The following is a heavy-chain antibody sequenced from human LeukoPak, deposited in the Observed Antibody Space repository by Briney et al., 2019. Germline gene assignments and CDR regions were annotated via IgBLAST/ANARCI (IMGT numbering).Heavy chain of an antibody. V-gene: IGHV4-4*07. J-gene: IGHJ4*02. CDR2: IFTSGST. CDR1: GVSISSYY. D-gene: IGHD6-13*01. Sequence: PSETLSLTCNVSGVSISSYYWNWIRQPAGKGLEWIGRIFTSGSTNYNPSLKSRVSISVDKSKNQLSLKLGSVTAADTAVYFCARDDGNSRSWYYFDYWGQGTLATVSS. CDR3: ARDDGNSRSWYYFDY.